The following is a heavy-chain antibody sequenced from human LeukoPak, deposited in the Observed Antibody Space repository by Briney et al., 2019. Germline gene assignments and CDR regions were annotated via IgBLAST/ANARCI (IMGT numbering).Heavy chain of an antibody. CDR2: INHSGST. CDR3: VRLVAAAGSPDDY. D-gene: IGHD6-13*01. Sequence: PSEALSLTCAVYGGSFNGYYWSWIRQPPGEGLEWIGEINHSGSTNYSPSLKSRVTLSVDTSKNQFSLRLSSVTAADTAVYYCVRLVAAAGSPDDYWGQGTLVTVSS. CDR1: GGSFNGYY. J-gene: IGHJ4*02. V-gene: IGHV4-34*01.